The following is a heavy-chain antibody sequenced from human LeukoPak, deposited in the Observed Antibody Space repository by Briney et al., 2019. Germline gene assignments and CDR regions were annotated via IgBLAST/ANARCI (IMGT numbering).Heavy chain of an antibody. V-gene: IGHV3-23*01. Sequence: GGSLRLSCAASGFTFSSYAMNWVRQAPGKGLEWVSSISHSGSISYADSVKGRFTISRDNSRNTFYLQMCSLRVEDTAIYYCAKELTARWLIDVFDIWGQGTMVTVSS. D-gene: IGHD6-19*01. CDR3: AKELTARWLIDVFDI. J-gene: IGHJ3*02. CDR1: GFTFSSYA. CDR2: ISHSGSI.